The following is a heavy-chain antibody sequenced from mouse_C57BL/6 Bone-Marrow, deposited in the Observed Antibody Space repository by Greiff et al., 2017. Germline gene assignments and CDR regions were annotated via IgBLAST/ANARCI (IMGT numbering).Heavy chain of an antibody. D-gene: IGHD2-4*01. V-gene: IGHV1-5*01. CDR1: GYTFTSYW. Sequence: DVKVEESGTVLARPGASVKMSCKTSGYTFTSYWMHWVKQRPGQGLEWIGAIYPGNSDTSYNQKFKGKAKLTAVTSASTAYMELSSLTNEDSAVYYCTPYDYDDGDYWGQGTTLTVSS. CDR3: TPYDYDDGDY. CDR2: IYPGNSDT. J-gene: IGHJ2*01.